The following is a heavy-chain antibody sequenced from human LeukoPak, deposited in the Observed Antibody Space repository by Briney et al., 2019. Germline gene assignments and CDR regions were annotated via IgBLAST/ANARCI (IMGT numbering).Heavy chain of an antibody. V-gene: IGHV4-59*01. D-gene: IGHD3-22*01. CDR3: ARAPPSTMMVVVDAFDI. CDR1: GGSISSYY. Sequence: SGTLSLTCTVSGGSISSYYWSWIRQPPGQGLEWIGYIYYSGSTNYNPSLKSRVTISVDTSKNQFSLKLSSVTAADAAVYYCARAPPSTMMVVVDAFDIWGQGTMVTVSS. J-gene: IGHJ3*02. CDR2: IYYSGST.